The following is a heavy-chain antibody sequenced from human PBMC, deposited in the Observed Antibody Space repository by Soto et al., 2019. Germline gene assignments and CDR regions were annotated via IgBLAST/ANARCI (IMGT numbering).Heavy chain of an antibody. CDR2: INPNSGGT. J-gene: IGHJ3*02. CDR3: ARGYQYCSGGSCYFGAFDI. CDR1: GYTFTGYF. V-gene: IGHV1-2*04. D-gene: IGHD2-15*01. Sequence: ASVKVSCKASGYTFTGYFMHWVRQAPGQGLEWMGWINPNSGGTNYAQKFQGWVTMTRDTSISTAYMELSRLRSDDTAVYYCARGYQYCSGGSCYFGAFDIWGQGTMVTVSS.